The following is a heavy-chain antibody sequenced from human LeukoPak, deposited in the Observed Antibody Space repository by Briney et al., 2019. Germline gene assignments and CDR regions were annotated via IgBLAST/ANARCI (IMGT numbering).Heavy chain of an antibody. CDR1: GGSISSSNW. V-gene: IGHV4-4*02. Sequence: SGTLSLTCAVSGGSISSSNWWSWVRQPPGKGLEWIGEIYHSGSTNYNPSLKSRVTISVDKSKNQFSLKLSSVTAADTAVYYCASGMTTVTTSLDYWGQGTLVTVSS. CDR2: IYHSGST. J-gene: IGHJ4*02. D-gene: IGHD4-17*01. CDR3: ASGMTTVTTSLDY.